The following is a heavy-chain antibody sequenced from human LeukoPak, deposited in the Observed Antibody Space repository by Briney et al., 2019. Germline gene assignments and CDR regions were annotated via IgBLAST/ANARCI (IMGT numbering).Heavy chain of an antibody. CDR2: ISYDGSNK. CDR3: ARDDGYSYGYH. D-gene: IGHD5-18*01. CDR1: GFTFSSYA. Sequence: GRSLRLSCAASGFTFSSYAMHWVRQAPGKGLEWVAVISYDGSNKYYADSVKGRFTISRDNSKNTLYLQMNSLRAEDTAVYYCARDDGYSYGYHWGQETLVTVSS. V-gene: IGHV3-30*04. J-gene: IGHJ5*02.